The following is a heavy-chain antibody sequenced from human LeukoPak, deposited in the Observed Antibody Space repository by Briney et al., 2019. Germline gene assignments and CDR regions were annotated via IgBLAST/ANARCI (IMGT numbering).Heavy chain of an antibody. J-gene: IGHJ4*02. CDR1: GFTFSSYW. CDR2: INSDGSST. D-gene: IGHD5-12*01. CDR3: ARTYSGYDGAYYFDY. V-gene: IGHV3-74*01. Sequence: QPGGSLRLSCAASGFTFSSYWMHWVRQAPGKGLVWVSRINSDGSSTSYADSVKGRFTISRDNAKNTLYLQMNSLRAEDTALYYCARTYSGYDGAYYFDYWGQGTLVTVSS.